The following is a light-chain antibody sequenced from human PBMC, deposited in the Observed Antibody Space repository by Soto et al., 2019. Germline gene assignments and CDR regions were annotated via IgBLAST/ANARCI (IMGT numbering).Light chain of an antibody. Sequence: EIVLTQSPGTLSLSPGERATLSCRASQSVSSSLAWYQQKPGQAPRLLIYGASSRATGFPDRFSGSGSVTDFTLIISGLESEDFAVFYCQQDAVSARTFGHGTTVEV. V-gene: IGKV3-20*01. CDR1: QSVSSS. CDR3: QQDAVSART. J-gene: IGKJ1*01. CDR2: GAS.